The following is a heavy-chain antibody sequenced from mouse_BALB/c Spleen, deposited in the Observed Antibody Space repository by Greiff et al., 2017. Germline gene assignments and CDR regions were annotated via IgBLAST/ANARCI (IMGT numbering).Heavy chain of an antibody. CDR3: ARMLDGYYAMDY. CDR1: GFSLTSYG. D-gene: IGHD2-3*01. J-gene: IGHJ4*01. V-gene: IGHV2-2*02. CDR2: IWSGGST. Sequence: QVQLQQSGPGLVQPSQSLSITCTVSGFSLTSYGVHWVRQSPGKGLEWLGVIWSGGSTDYNAAFISRLSISKDNSKSQVFFKMNSLRANETAIYYCARMLDGYYAMDYWGQGTSVTVSS.